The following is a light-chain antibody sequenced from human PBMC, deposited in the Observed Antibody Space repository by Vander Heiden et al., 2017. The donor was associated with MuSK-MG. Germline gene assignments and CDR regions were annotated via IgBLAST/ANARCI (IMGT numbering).Light chain of an antibody. CDR2: AVS. CDR1: SSDVGGYNY. Sequence: QSALTQPLSVSGSPGQSVTISCTGTSSDVGGYNYVSWYQQHPGKAPKLMVYAVSERPSGVPDRFSGSKSGNTASLTISGLQAEDEADYFCCSYAGNSVVFGGGTKLTVL. CDR3: CSYAGNSVV. V-gene: IGLV2-11*01. J-gene: IGLJ2*01.